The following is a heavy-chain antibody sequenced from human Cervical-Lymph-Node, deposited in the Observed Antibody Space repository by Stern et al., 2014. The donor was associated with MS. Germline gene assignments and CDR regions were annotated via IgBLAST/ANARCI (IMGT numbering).Heavy chain of an antibody. CDR1: GDSVTSGSHS. Sequence: QVQLQESGPGLVKPSETLALTCTVSGDSVTSGSHSWSWIRQPPGKGLEXIGYISYFGIPNYNPSLKSRVTISLDTSKNQFSLKLSSVTAADTAVFYCARVEESSWYTFDYWGQGTLVTVSS. CDR2: ISYFGIP. V-gene: IGHV4-61*01. J-gene: IGHJ4*02. D-gene: IGHD6-13*01. CDR3: ARVEESSWYTFDY.